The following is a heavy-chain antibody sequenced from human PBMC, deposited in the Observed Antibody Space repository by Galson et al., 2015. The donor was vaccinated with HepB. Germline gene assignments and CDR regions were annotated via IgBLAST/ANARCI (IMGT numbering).Heavy chain of an antibody. Sequence: SLRLSCAASGFTFSSYGMHWVRQAPGRGLEWVAVISYAGSNKYYADSVKGRFTISRDTSKNTLCLQMNSLRAEDTAVYYCAKDSGTGTADYWGQGTLVTVTS. CDR1: GFTFSSYG. D-gene: IGHD1-1*01. CDR3: AKDSGTGTADY. V-gene: IGHV3-30*18. J-gene: IGHJ4*02. CDR2: ISYAGSNK.